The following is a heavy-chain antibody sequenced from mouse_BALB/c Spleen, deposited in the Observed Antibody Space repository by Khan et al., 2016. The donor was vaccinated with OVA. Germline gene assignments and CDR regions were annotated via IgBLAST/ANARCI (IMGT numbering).Heavy chain of an antibody. CDR3: ARTARIKY. J-gene: IGHJ2*01. D-gene: IGHD1-2*01. CDR1: GYSITSGYG. Sequence: EVQLQESGPGLVKPSQSLSLTCTVTGYSITSGYGWNWIRQFPGNKLEWMGYISYSGSTNYNPSLKSRISITRDTSKNQFFLQLNSVATEDTATXYCARTARIKYWGQGTTLTVSS. CDR2: ISYSGST. V-gene: IGHV3-1*02.